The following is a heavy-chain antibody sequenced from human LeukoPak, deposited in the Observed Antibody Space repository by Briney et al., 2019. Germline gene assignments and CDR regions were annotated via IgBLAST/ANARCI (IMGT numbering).Heavy chain of an antibody. CDR3: ARASDSSGYYSYFDH. Sequence: KPGGSLRLSCAASGFTFSSYSMNWVRQAPGKGLEWVSSISSGSSYIYYADSVKGRFTNSRDNAKNSLYLQMNSLRAEDTAVYYCARASDSSGYYSYFDHWGQGTLVTVSS. J-gene: IGHJ1*01. D-gene: IGHD3-22*01. CDR2: ISSGSSYI. CDR1: GFTFSSYS. V-gene: IGHV3-21*01.